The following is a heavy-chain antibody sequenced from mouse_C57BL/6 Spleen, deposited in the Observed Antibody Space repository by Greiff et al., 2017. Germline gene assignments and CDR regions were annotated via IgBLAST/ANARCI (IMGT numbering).Heavy chain of an antibody. CDR2: IDPSDSYT. J-gene: IGHJ1*03. D-gene: IGHD1-1*01. Sequence: VQLQQSGAELVMPGASVKLSCKASGYTFTSYWMHWVKQRPGQGLEWIGEIDPSDSYTNYNQKFKGKSTLTVDKSSSTAYMQLSSLTSEDSAVYYCASGSSFHWYFDVWGTGTTVTVSS. CDR3: ASGSSFHWYFDV. V-gene: IGHV1-69*01. CDR1: GYTFTSYW.